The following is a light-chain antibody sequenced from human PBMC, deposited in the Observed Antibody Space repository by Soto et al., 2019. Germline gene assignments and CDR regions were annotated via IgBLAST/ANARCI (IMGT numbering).Light chain of an antibody. Sequence: QSALTQPASVSGSPGQSITISCTGTSSDVGSYNVVSWYQQHPGTAPKLMIYEVDKRPSGVSHRFSGSKSGNTASLTISGLKAEDEADYYCCSYARSTTIVFGGGTKLTVL. J-gene: IGLJ1*01. V-gene: IGLV2-23*02. CDR3: CSYARSTTIV. CDR2: EVD. CDR1: SSDVGSYNV.